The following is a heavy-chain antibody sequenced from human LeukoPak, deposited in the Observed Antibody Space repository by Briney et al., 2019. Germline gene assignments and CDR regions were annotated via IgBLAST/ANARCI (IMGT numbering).Heavy chain of an antibody. CDR1: GITVSNHW. Sequence: PGGSLRLSCAASGITVSNHWMHWVRQAPGKGLVWVSRINSDGSSTSYADSVKGRFTISRDNAMSTLYLQMNSLRAEDTAVYYCARPYSYYDFWDWGQGTLVTVSS. V-gene: IGHV3-74*01. CDR2: INSDGSST. D-gene: IGHD3-3*01. CDR3: ARPYSYYDFWD. J-gene: IGHJ4*02.